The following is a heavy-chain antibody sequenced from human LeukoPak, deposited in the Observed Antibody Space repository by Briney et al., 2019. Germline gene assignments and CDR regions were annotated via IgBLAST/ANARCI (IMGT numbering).Heavy chain of an antibody. CDR1: GGSISSYY. Sequence: SETLSLTCTVSGGSISSYYWSWIRQPPGKGLEWIGYIYYSGSTNYNPSLKSRVTISVDTSKNQFSLKLSSVTAADTAVYYCARAWRPPNFDYWGQGTLVTVSS. CDR2: IYYSGST. V-gene: IGHV4-59*01. J-gene: IGHJ4*02. D-gene: IGHD6-25*01. CDR3: ARAWRPPNFDY.